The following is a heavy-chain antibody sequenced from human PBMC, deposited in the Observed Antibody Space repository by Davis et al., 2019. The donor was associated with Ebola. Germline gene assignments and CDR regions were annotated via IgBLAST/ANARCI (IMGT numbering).Heavy chain of an antibody. D-gene: IGHD6-25*01. V-gene: IGHV4-34*01. CDR1: GGPFSDYF. CDR3: AKGHVVVGPAAVPVLRF. J-gene: IGHJ1*01. CDR2: INHTGGT. Sequence: PGGSLRLSCGVYGGPFSDYFWSWVRQPPGKGLEWIGEINHTGGTNYNPSLKSRVTISIDMSKNQFSLKLTSVTAADTAVYFCAKGHVVVGPAAVPVLRFWGQGTPVSVSS.